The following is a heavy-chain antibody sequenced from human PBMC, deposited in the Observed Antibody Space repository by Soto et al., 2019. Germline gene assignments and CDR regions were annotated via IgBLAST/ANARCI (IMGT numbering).Heavy chain of an antibody. CDR2: ISGSGGST. Sequence: GSLRLSFATSGFPFSSYAMNWVPQAPGKGLEWVSAISGSGGSTYYADSVKGRFTISRDNSKNTLYLQMNSLRAEDTAVYYCAKRFLEWRTPIDYWGQGTLVTVSS. CDR3: AKRFLEWRTPIDY. V-gene: IGHV3-23*01. J-gene: IGHJ4*02. D-gene: IGHD3-3*01. CDR1: GFPFSSYA.